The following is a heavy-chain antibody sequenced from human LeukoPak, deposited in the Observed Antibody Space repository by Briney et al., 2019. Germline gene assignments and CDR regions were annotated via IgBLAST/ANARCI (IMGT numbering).Heavy chain of an antibody. V-gene: IGHV4-34*01. CDR1: GGSFSGYY. J-gene: IGHJ5*02. CDR2: INHSGST. CDR3: ARTSIYYDSSGYRS. D-gene: IGHD3-22*01. Sequence: SETLSLTCAVYGGSFSGYYWSWIRQPPGKWLEWIGEINHSGSTNYNPSLKSRVTISVDTSKNQFSLKLSFVTAADTAAFYWARTSIYYDSSGYRSWGQGTLVTVSS.